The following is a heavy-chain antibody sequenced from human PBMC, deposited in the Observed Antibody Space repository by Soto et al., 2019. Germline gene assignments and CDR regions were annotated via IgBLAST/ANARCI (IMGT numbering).Heavy chain of an antibody. CDR3: ARCRVGYCSGGSCPRGYFDY. V-gene: IGHV1-69*01. CDR1: GGTFSSYA. D-gene: IGHD2-15*01. Sequence: QVQLVQSGAEVKKPGSSVKVSCKASGGTFSSYAISWVRQAPGQGLEWMGGIIPIFGTANYAQKFQGRVTITADESTSNAYMELSSLRSEYTAVYYCARCRVGYCSGGSCPRGYFDYWGQGTMVPVSS. CDR2: IIPIFGTA. J-gene: IGHJ4*02.